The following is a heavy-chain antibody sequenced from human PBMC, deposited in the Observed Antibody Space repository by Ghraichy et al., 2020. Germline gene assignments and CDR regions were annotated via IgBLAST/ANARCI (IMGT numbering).Heavy chain of an antibody. V-gene: IGHV3-21*01. Sequence: GGSLRLSCAASGFTFSSYTMNWVRQAPGEGLEWVSSIRSNSSYMYYADSVKGRFTISRDNAKNSLYLQMNSLRAEDTAVYYCARSGGWDTPHWGQGTLVTVSS. CDR2: IRSNSSYM. CDR1: GFTFSSYT. D-gene: IGHD6-19*01. J-gene: IGHJ4*02. CDR3: ARSGGWDTPH.